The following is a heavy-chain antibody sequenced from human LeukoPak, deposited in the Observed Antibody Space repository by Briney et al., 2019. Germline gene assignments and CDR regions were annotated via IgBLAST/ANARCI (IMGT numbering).Heavy chain of an antibody. J-gene: IGHJ5*02. CDR2: IIPILGIA. CDR1: GGTFSSYA. D-gene: IGHD1-26*01. V-gene: IGHV1-69*04. Sequence: ASVKVSCKASGGTFSSYAISWVRQAPGQGLEWMGRIIPILGIANYAQKFQGRATITADKSTSTAYMELSSLRSEDTAVYYCARWDMNPSGPWFDPWGQGTLVTVSS. CDR3: ARWDMNPSGPWFDP.